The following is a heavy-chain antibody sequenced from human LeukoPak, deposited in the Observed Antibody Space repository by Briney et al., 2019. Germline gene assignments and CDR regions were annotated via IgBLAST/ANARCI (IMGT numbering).Heavy chain of an antibody. CDR3: AREGGYSYGKSYYFYMDV. V-gene: IGHV3-7*01. Sequence: PGGSLRLSCAASGFTFSSYWMSWVRRAPGRGLEWVANIKQHGSEKYYVDSVKGRFTISRDNAKNSLYLQMNSLRAEDTAVYYCAREGGYSYGKSYYFYMDVWGKGTTVTVSS. CDR2: IKQHGSEK. J-gene: IGHJ6*03. CDR1: GFTFSSYW. D-gene: IGHD5-18*01.